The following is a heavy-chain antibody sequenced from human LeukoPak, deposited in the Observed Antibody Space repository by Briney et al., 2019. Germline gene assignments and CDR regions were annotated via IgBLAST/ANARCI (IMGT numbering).Heavy chain of an antibody. CDR2: IYYSGST. Sequence: SETLSPTCTVSGGSISSSSYYWGWIRQPPGKGLEWIGSIYYSGSTYYNPSLKSRVTISVDTSKNQFSLKLSSVTAADTAVYYCARLNGLELPDWGQGTLVTVSS. J-gene: IGHJ4*02. CDR3: ARLNGLELPD. V-gene: IGHV4-39*01. D-gene: IGHD1-7*01. CDR1: GGSISSSSYY.